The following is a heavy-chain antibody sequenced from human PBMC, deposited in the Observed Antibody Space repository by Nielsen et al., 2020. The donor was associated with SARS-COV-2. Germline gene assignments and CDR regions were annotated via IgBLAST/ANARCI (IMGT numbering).Heavy chain of an antibody. V-gene: IGHV3-9*01. CDR2: ISWNSGSI. Sequence: WIRQPPGKGLEWVSGISWNSGSIGYADSVKGRFTISRDNAKNSLYLQMNSLRAEDTALYYCAKGSPPGYSSSWYSGAFDIWGQGTMVTVSS. CDR3: AKGSPPGYSSSWYSGAFDI. J-gene: IGHJ3*02. D-gene: IGHD6-13*01.